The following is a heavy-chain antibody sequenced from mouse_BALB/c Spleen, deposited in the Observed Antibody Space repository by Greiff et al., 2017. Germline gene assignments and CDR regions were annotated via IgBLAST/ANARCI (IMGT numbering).Heavy chain of an antibody. CDR2: ISSGGGST. CDR3: ARPGVYYGNFYAMDY. V-gene: IGHV5-12-1*01. D-gene: IGHD2-1*01. J-gene: IGHJ4*01. Sequence: EVQLVESGGGLVKPGGSLKLSCAASGFAFSSYDMSWVRQTPEKRLEWVAYISSGGGSTYYPDTVKGRFTISRDNAKNTLYLQMSSLKSEDTAMYYCARPGVYYGNFYAMDYWGQGTSVTVSS. CDR1: GFAFSSYD.